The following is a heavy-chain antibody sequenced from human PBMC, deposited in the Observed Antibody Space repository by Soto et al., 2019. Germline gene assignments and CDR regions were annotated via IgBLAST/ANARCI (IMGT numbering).Heavy chain of an antibody. V-gene: IGHV4-59*01. CDR2: IYYSGST. Sequence: SETLSLTCTVSGGSISSYYWSWIRQPPGKGLEWIGYIYYSGSTNYNPSLKSRVTISVDTSKNQFSLKLSSVTAADTAVYYCARDSGSLNFDYWGQGTLVTVSS. CDR3: ARDSGSLNFDY. J-gene: IGHJ4*02. D-gene: IGHD1-26*01. CDR1: GGSISSYY.